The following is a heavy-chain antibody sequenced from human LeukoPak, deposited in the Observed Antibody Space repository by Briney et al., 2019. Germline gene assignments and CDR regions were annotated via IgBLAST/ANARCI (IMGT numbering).Heavy chain of an antibody. D-gene: IGHD1-14*01. CDR2: IYYRGSP. CDR1: GGSISNYH. J-gene: IGHJ1*01. V-gene: IGHV4-59*01. CDR3: TRANVPYHRPPGIEYFQR. Sequence: NPSETLSLTCTVSGGSISNYHWNWTRQTPGKGLEWIGYIYYRGSPNYNPSLKSRVTISVDTSKNQFSLNLNSVTAADTAVYYCTRANVPYHRPPGIEYFQRWGPGTLVTVSS.